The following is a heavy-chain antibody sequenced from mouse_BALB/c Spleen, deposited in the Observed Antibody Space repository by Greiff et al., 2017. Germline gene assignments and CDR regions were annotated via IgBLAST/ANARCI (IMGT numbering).Heavy chain of an antibody. CDR3: ARSSITTATRGYAMDY. CDR1: GYAFTNYL. CDR2: INPGSGGT. D-gene: IGHD1-2*01. J-gene: IGHJ4*01. Sequence: VQLQQSGAELVRPGTSVKVSCKASGYAFTNYLIEWVKQRPGQGLEWIGVINPGSGGTNYNEKFKGKATLTADKSSSTAYMQLSSLTSDDSAVYFCARSSITTATRGYAMDYWGQGTSVTVSS. V-gene: IGHV1-54*01.